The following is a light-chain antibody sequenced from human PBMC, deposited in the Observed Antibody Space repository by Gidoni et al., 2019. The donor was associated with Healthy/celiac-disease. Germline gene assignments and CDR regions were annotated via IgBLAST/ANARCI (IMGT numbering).Light chain of an antibody. Sequence: DIVMTQSPRSLTVTPGEPASISCRSSQSLLHSNGYNYLDWYLQKPGQSPQLLIYLGSNRASGVPDRFSGSGSGTDFTLKISRVEAEDVGVYYCMQALQTPPTFGGGTKVEIK. CDR1: QSLLHSNGYNY. CDR2: LGS. CDR3: MQALQTPPT. J-gene: IGKJ4*01. V-gene: IGKV2-28*01.